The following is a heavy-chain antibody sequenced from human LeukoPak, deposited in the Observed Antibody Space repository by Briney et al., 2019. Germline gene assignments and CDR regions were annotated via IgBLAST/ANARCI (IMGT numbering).Heavy chain of an antibody. J-gene: IGHJ4*02. D-gene: IGHD5-18*01. V-gene: IGHV4-39*01. CDR2: IYYSGST. CDR1: GGSVSSSSYY. CDR3: ARQRTSGYGYGYGY. Sequence: SETLSLTCTVPGGSVSSSSYYWGWIRQPPGKGLEWIGSIYYSGSTYYNPSLKSRVTISVDTSKNQFSLKLSSVTAADTAVYYCARQRTSGYGYGYGYWGQGTLVTVSS.